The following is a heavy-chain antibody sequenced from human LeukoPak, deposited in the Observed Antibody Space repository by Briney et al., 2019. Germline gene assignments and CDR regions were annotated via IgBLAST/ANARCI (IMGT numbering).Heavy chain of an antibody. CDR3: TRDLGQWLEQGIFFDY. D-gene: IGHD6-19*01. J-gene: IGHJ4*02. V-gene: IGHV1-18*01. Sequence: GSVKVSCKGSVYTFTRSGISSVRQAPGQGREWVGGSCAYTDFKGNTNYEQKFHGRVTMTIDTTTTTDYMELRSLRYDDSVVYYCTRDLGQWLEQGIFFDYWGRGTLVTVTS. CDR1: VYTFTRSG. CDR2: SCAYTDFKGNT.